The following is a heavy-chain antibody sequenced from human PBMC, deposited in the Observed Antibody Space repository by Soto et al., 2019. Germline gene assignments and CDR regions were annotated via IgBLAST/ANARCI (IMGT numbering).Heavy chain of an antibody. V-gene: IGHV3-23*01. CDR3: AKGKTTGWYYFDY. CDR2: ISASGRDT. CDR1: GFTFDKYA. D-gene: IGHD6-19*01. J-gene: IGHJ4*02. Sequence: DVLLLESGGDLTQPGGSLRLSRAASGFTFDKYAMSWVRQAPGKGLEWVAGISASGRDTYYADSVKDRFIISRDSSKNTLYLQMNSLRAEDTAKYFCAKGKTTGWYYFDYWGQGTLVTVSS.